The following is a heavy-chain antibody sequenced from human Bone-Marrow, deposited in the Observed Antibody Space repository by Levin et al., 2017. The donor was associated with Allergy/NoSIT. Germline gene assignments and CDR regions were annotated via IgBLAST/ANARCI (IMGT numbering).Heavy chain of an antibody. CDR1: GGSFSGYY. Sequence: SETLSLTCAVYGGSFSGYYWSWIRQPPGKGLEWIGEINHSGSTNYNPSLKSRVTISVDTSKNQFSLKLSSVTAADTAVYYCARDKYLHSKSYYYYYGMDVWGQGTTVTVSS. V-gene: IGHV4-34*01. D-gene: IGHD2-21*01. CDR2: INHSGST. J-gene: IGHJ6*02. CDR3: ARDKYLHSKSYYYYYGMDV.